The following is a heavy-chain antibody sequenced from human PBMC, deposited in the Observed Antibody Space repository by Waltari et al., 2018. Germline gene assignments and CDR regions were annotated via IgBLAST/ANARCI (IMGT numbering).Heavy chain of an antibody. CDR2: MNTNSGNT. V-gene: IGHV1-8*03. J-gene: IGHJ4*02. CDR1: GYTFTSYD. Sequence: QVQLVQSGAEVKKPGASVKVSCQASGYTFTSYDFNWLRQATGQGLEWMGWMNTNSGNTGYAQKFQGRVTITRNTSISTAYMELSSLRSEDTAVYYCARGHSGSYPGGDYWGQGTLVTVSS. D-gene: IGHD1-26*01. CDR3: ARGHSGSYPGGDY.